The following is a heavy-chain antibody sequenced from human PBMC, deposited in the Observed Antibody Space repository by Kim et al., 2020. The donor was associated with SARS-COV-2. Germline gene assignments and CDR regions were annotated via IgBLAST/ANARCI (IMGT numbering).Heavy chain of an antibody. J-gene: IGHJ4*02. D-gene: IGHD6-6*01. CDR3: AKGGAYSSSLFDY. Sequence: GGSLRLSCAASGFTFDDYTMHWVRQAPGKGLEWVSLISWDGGSTYYADSVKGRFTISRDNSKNSLYLQMNSLRTEDTALYYCAKGGAYSSSLFDYWGQGTLVTVSS. V-gene: IGHV3-43*01. CDR2: ISWDGGST. CDR1: GFTFDDYT.